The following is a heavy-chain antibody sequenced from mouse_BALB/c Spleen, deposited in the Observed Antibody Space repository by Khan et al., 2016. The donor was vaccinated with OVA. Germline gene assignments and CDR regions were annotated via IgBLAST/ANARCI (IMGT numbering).Heavy chain of an antibody. CDR3: ASHVHCCFDA. Sequence: QIQLVQSGPELKKPGETVKISCKASGYTFTNYGMNWVKQAPGKGLKWMGWINTYTGEPTYADDFKGRFAFSLETSASTAYLQINNLKTEDTATYFCASHVHCCFDAWGAGTTVTVSS. CDR2: INTYTGEP. J-gene: IGHJ1*01. V-gene: IGHV9-3-1*01. CDR1: GYTFTNYG.